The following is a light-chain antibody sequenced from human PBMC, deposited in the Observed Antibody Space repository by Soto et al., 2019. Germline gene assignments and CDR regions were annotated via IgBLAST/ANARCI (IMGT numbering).Light chain of an antibody. CDR1: SSNIGSIT. CDR3: AAWDDSLNGWV. Sequence: QSVLTRPPSASGTPGQRVAISCSGSSSNIGSITVNWYQQLPGAAPKLLIYNNNQRPSGVPDRFSGSKSGTSASLAISGLQSDDEADYYCAAWDDSLNGWVFGGGTKLTVL. J-gene: IGLJ3*02. V-gene: IGLV1-44*01. CDR2: NNN.